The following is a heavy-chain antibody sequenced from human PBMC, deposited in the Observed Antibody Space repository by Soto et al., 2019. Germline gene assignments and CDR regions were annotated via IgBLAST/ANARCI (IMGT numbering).Heavy chain of an antibody. D-gene: IGHD5-12*01. CDR2: VKDGGHT. CDR3: ARGQEGVVATH. Sequence: QVQLQPWGAGLLKPSETLSLNCAVTGGSLSGYYWSWIRQPPGKGLEWIGEVKDGGHTNYSPSLRGRVTISSDTPNNQFSLRLNSVTAADTGVYYCARGQEGVVATHWDQGSLVTVSS. V-gene: IGHV4-34*01. CDR1: GGSLSGYY. J-gene: IGHJ4*02.